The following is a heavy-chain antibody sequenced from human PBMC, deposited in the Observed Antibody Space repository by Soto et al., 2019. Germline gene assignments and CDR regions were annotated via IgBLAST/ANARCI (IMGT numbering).Heavy chain of an antibody. CDR2: ISGSGGST. CDR1: GFTFSSYA. V-gene: IGHV3-23*01. D-gene: IGHD3-22*01. CDR3: ASSTYYYDSSGLPAPFDY. Sequence: GSLRLSCAASGFTFSSYAMSWVRQAPGKGLEWVSAISGSGGSTYYADSVKGRFTISRDNSKNTLYLQMNSLRVEDTAVYYCASSTYYYDSSGLPAPFDYWGQGTLVTVSS. J-gene: IGHJ4*02.